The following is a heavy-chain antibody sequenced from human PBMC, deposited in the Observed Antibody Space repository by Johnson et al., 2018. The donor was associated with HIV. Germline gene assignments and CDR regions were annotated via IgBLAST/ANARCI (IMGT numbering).Heavy chain of an antibody. CDR2: ISYDGSNK. J-gene: IGHJ3*02. CDR3: ARSNAFDI. V-gene: IGHV3-30-3*01. Sequence: QMQLVESGGGVVQPGRSLRLSCAASGFTFSSYAMHWVRQAPGKGLEWVAVISYDGSNKYYADSVKGRFTISRDNSKNTLYLQMNSLRAEDTAVYYCARSNAFDIWGQGTMVTVSS. CDR1: GFTFSSYA.